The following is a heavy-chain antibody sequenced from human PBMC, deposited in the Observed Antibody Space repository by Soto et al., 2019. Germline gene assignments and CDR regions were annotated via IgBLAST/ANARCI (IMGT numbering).Heavy chain of an antibody. D-gene: IGHD3-16*01. Sequence: VQLVQSETEVRKPGSSVKLSCKTSGDSFNNDAISWVRQAPGQGLEWMGGIIPIMDLVKYAEKFQGRVTISATDSTGTAYLEVTSLRSEDTATYYCAPAAESTPGGRLDVWGPGTTVSVSS. J-gene: IGHJ6*02. CDR3: APAAESTPGGRLDV. CDR2: IIPIMDLV. CDR1: GDSFNNDA. V-gene: IGHV1-69*01.